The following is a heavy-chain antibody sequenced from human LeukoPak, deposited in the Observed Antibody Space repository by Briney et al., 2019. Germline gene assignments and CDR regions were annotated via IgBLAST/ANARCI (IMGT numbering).Heavy chain of an antibody. Sequence: ASVKVSCKASGYTFTSYGISWVRQAPGQGLEWTGWISAYNGNTNYAQKLQGRVTMTTDTSTSTAYMELRSLRSDDTAVYYCARVRPVYVLLWFGAVDAFDIWGQGTMVTVSS. CDR3: ARVRPVYVLLWFGAVDAFDI. D-gene: IGHD3-10*01. V-gene: IGHV1-18*01. CDR1: GYTFTSYG. CDR2: ISAYNGNT. J-gene: IGHJ3*02.